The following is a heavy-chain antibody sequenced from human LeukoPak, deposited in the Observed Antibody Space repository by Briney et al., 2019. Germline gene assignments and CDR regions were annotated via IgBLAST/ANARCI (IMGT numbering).Heavy chain of an antibody. D-gene: IGHD1-26*01. CDR2: INPNSGGT. V-gene: IGHV1-2*02. CDR3: ASAYSGSTNFDY. Sequence: GASVKVSCKASGYTSTGYYMHWVRQAPGQGLEWMGWINPNSGGTNYAQKFQGRVTMTRDTSIGTAYMELSRLRSDDTAVYYCASAYSGSTNFDYWGQGTLDTVSS. CDR1: GYTSTGYY. J-gene: IGHJ4*02.